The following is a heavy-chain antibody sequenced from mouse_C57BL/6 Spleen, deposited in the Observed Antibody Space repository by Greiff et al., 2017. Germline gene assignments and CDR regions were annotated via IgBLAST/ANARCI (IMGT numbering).Heavy chain of an antibody. CDR1: GYSITSGYY. CDR2: ISYDGSN. Sequence: DVQLQESGPGLVKPSQSLSLTCSVTGYSITSGYYWNWIRQFPGNKLEWMGYISYDGSNNYNPSLKNRISITRDTSKNQFFLKLNSVTTEDTATYYCAEYYYAMDYWGQGTSVTVSS. V-gene: IGHV3-6*01. J-gene: IGHJ4*01. CDR3: AEYYYAMDY.